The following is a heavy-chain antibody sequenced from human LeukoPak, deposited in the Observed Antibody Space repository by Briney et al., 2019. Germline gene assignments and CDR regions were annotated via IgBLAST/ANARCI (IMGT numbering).Heavy chain of an antibody. Sequence: PGASVKVSCKASGGTLSSYSISWVRQAPAQGLEWVGGIIPIFGTANYAQKFQGRVTITTDESTSTAYMELSSLRSEDTAVYYCALYDILTGRSRWFDPWGQGTLVTVST. CDR2: IIPIFGTA. CDR1: GGTLSSYS. D-gene: IGHD3-9*01. CDR3: ALYDILTGRSRWFDP. J-gene: IGHJ5*02. V-gene: IGHV1-69*05.